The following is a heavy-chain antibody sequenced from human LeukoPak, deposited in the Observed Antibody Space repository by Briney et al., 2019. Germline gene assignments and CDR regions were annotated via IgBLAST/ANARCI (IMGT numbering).Heavy chain of an antibody. CDR1: GFTFSSYS. CDR2: ISSSSSYI. D-gene: IGHD3-16*01. J-gene: IGHJ3*02. CDR3: ARALGGSTGAFDI. Sequence: KPGGSLRLSCAASGFTFSSYSMNWVRQAPGKGLEWVSSISSSSSYIYYADSVKGRFTISRDNAKNSLYLQMNSLRAEDTAVYYCARALGGSTGAFDIWGQGTMVTVSS. V-gene: IGHV3-21*01.